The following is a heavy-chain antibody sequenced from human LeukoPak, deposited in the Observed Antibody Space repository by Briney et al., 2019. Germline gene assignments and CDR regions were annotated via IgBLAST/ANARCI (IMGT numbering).Heavy chain of an antibody. CDR3: ARSAGEYYYGMDV. CDR1: GFTVSSNY. D-gene: IGHD7-27*01. V-gene: IGHV3-66*01. Sequence: PGGSLRLSCAASGFTVSSNYMSWVRQAPGKGLEWVSVIYSGGSTYYADSVKGRFTISRDNSKNTLYLQMNSLRAEDTAVYYCARSAGEYYYGMDVWGQGTTVTVSS. CDR2: IYSGGST. J-gene: IGHJ6*02.